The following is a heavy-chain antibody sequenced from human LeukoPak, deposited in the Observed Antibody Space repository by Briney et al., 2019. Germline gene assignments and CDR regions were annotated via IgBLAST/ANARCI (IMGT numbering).Heavy chain of an antibody. D-gene: IGHD4-23*01. V-gene: IGHV3-7*01. CDR2: IKDDGGEK. CDR1: GFSFRTYW. CDR3: GVTVRRNPFDY. J-gene: IGHJ4*02. Sequence: GGSLRLSCAASGFSFRTYWMSWVRQAPGKGLEWVANIKDDGGEKYYVDSVKGRFTISRDNTNNSLYLQLNSLTAGDTAVYYCGVTVRRNPFDYWGQGARVTVSS.